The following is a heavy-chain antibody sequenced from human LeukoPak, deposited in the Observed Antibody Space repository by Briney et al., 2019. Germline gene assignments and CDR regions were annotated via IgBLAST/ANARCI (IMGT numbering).Heavy chain of an antibody. D-gene: IGHD4-17*01. CDR1: GGSISSYY. V-gene: IGHV4-59*01. CDR3: ARSTGGDYGLGY. J-gene: IGHJ4*02. CDR2: IYYGGST. Sequence: SETLSLTCTVSGGSISSYYWSWIRQPPGKGLEWIGYIYYGGSTNYNPSLKSRVTISVDTSKNQFSLKLSSVTAADTAMYYCARSTGGDYGLGYWGQGTLVTVSS.